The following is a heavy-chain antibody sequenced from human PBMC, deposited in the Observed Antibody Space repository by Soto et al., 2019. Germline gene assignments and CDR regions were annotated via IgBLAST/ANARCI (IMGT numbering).Heavy chain of an antibody. J-gene: IGHJ6*02. CDR3: ARDTRNTYYYGSSGPTAYYGMDV. V-gene: IGHV3-21*01. D-gene: IGHD3-22*01. Sequence: PGGSLRLSCAASGFTFSSYSMNWVRQAPGKGLEWVSSISSSSSYIYYADSVKGRFTISRDNAKNSLYLQMNSLRAEDTAVYYCARDTRNTYYYGSSGPTAYYGMDVWGQGTTVTVSS. CDR2: ISSSSSYI. CDR1: GFTFSSYS.